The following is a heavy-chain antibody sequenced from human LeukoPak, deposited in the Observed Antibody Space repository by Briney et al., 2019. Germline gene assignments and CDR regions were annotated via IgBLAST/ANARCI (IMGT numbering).Heavy chain of an antibody. V-gene: IGHV3-48*01. Sequence: GGSLRLSCAVSGFTVSSNYISWVRQAPGKGLECVSYISSSSSTIYYADSVKGRFTISRDNAKNSLYLQMNSLRAEDTAVYYCARDFHRRVYDSSGYSPYWGQGTLVTVSS. CDR3: ARDFHRRVYDSSGYSPY. CDR2: ISSSSSTI. J-gene: IGHJ4*02. D-gene: IGHD3-22*01. CDR1: GFTVSSNY.